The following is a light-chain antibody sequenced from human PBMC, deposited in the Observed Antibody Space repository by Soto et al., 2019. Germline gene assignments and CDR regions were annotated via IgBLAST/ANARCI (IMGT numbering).Light chain of an antibody. Sequence: EIVLTQSPATLSLSPGERATLSCRASQSVSSYLAWYQQKPGQAPRRLIYDASNRATGSPARFSGSGSGTDFTLTISSLEPEDFAVYYCQQRSNWPPYTFGQGTKLEIK. CDR3: QQRSNWPPYT. V-gene: IGKV3-11*01. J-gene: IGKJ2*01. CDR2: DAS. CDR1: QSVSSY.